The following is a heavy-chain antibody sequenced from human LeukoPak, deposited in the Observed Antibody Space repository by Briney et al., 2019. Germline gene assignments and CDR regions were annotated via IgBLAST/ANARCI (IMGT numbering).Heavy chain of an antibody. CDR2: IYYSGST. J-gene: IGHJ4*02. Sequence: SETLSLTCTVSGGSISSYYWSWIRQPPGKGLEWIGYIYYSGSTNYNPSLKSRVTISVDTSQNQFSLQLSSVTAADTAVYYCARGVGREIATFEFDYWGQGTLVTVSS. D-gene: IGHD5-24*01. V-gene: IGHV4-59*01. CDR3: ARGVGREIATFEFDY. CDR1: GGSISSYY.